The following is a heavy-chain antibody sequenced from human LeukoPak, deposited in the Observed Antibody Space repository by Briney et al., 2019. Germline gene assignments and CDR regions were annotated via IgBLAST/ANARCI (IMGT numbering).Heavy chain of an antibody. D-gene: IGHD2-15*01. V-gene: IGHV3-7*01. CDR2: IKQDGSDK. Sequence: PGGSLRLSCEASGFTFSSYWMSWVRQAPGKGLEWVANIKQDGSDKYYVESLKGRFTVSRDNAKNSLYLQINSLRVGDTAVYFCARVGAATFYWYYMDVWAKGPRSSSP. CDR3: ARVGAATFYWYYMDV. J-gene: IGHJ6*03. CDR1: GFTFSSYW.